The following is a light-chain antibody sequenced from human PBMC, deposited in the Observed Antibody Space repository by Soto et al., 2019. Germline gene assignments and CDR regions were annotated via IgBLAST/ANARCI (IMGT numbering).Light chain of an antibody. CDR3: QQYNSWPRT. CDR1: QSVSSN. V-gene: IGKV3-15*01. Sequence: ETVMTQSPATLAVSPGQRATLSCRASQSVSSNLAWYQHKPGQAPRLLMHGASTRATGIPARFSGSGSGTEYTRTISSLESEDVAVYYCQQYNSWPRTFGQGTRVEIK. J-gene: IGKJ1*01. CDR2: GAS.